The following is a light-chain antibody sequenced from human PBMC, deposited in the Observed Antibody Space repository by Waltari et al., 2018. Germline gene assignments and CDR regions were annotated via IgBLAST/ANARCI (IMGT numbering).Light chain of an antibody. Sequence: QSVLTQPPSASGTPGQRVTISCSGGRSNIGNNYVFWYQQFPGTAPKLIIYRIYQRPSVGPDRFSGSKSGTSAVLAISGLRSEDEADYYCAAWDDSLSVWVFGGGTKLTVL. CDR3: AAWDDSLSVWV. V-gene: IGLV1-47*01. CDR2: RIY. CDR1: RSNIGNNY. J-gene: IGLJ3*02.